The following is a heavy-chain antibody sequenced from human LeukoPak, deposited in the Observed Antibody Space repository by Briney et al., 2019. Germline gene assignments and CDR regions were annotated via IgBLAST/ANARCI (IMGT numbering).Heavy chain of an antibody. Sequence: SETLSLTCTVSGGSISSYYWSWIRQPPGKGLEWIGYIYYSGSTNYNPSLKSRVTISVDRSKNQFSLKLSSVTAADTAVYYCARGDCSSTSCSFDPWGQGTLVTVSS. CDR1: GGSISSYY. D-gene: IGHD2-2*01. CDR2: IYYSGST. J-gene: IGHJ5*02. CDR3: ARGDCSSTSCSFDP. V-gene: IGHV4-59*12.